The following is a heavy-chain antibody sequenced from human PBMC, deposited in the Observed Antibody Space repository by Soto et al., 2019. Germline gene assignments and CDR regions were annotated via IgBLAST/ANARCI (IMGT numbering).Heavy chain of an antibody. D-gene: IGHD3-10*01. CDR3: AREMVRGVGSDY. J-gene: IGHJ4*02. CDR2: ISTYNGNT. Sequence: QVQLVQSGAEVKKPGASVKVSCKASGYTFTSYGISWVRQAPGQGLEWMGWISTYNGNTKYAQKLQGRVTMTTETSPSTAYMELRSLRSDDTAVFYGAREMVRGVGSDYWGQGTLVTVSS. V-gene: IGHV1-18*01. CDR1: GYTFTSYG.